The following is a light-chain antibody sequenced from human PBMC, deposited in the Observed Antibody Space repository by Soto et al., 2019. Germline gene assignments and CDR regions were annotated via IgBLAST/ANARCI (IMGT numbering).Light chain of an antibody. J-gene: IGLJ1*01. CDR1: SSDVGAYDY. V-gene: IGLV2-8*01. CDR3: SSFAGSNNFPYV. CDR2: GIN. Sequence: LTQPPSASGSPGQSVTISCTGTSSDVGAYDYVSWYQQHPGKAPKLMIYGINKRPSGVPDRFSGSKSGNTASLTVSGLQAEDEADYYCSSFAGSNNFPYVFGTGTKVTVL.